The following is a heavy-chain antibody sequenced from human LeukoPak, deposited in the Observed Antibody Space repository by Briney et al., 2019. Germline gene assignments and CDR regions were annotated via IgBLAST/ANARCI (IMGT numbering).Heavy chain of an antibody. V-gene: IGHV1-69*13. J-gene: IGHJ4*02. CDR2: IIPIFGTA. D-gene: IGHD3-22*01. CDR1: GYTFTSYG. Sequence: SVKVSCKASGYTFTSYGISWVRQAPGQGLEWMGGIIPIFGTANYAQKFQGRVTITADESTSTAYMELSSLRSEDTAVYYCARAGIYYDSSGYYGGYFDYWGQGTLVTVSS. CDR3: ARAGIYYDSSGYYGGYFDY.